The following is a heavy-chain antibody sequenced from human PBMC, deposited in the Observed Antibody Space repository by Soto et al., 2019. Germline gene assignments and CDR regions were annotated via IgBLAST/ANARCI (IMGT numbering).Heavy chain of an antibody. D-gene: IGHD2-2*01. V-gene: IGHV3-7*03. CDR3: VKDGGYCSSSTCYAPRNHYFDS. Sequence: VGSLRLSCEASGFTFSDYGMSWVRQAPGKGPEWVANIKFDGSEKQYVDSVRGRFTISRDNSRSSLSLQMNSLRAGDTAVYYCVKDGGYCSSSTCYAPRNHYFDSWGQGTLVTVSS. CDR2: IKFDGSEK. J-gene: IGHJ4*02. CDR1: GFTFSDYG.